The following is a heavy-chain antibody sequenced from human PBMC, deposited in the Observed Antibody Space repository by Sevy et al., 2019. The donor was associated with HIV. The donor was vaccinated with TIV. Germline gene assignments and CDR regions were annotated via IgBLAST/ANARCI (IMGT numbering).Heavy chain of an antibody. CDR1: GYNFTSYW. D-gene: IGHD4-17*01. CDR3: ARRFYGAKGLYYFDY. J-gene: IGHJ4*02. Sequence: GESLKISCKGSGYNFTSYWIGWVRQMPGKGLEWMGIIYPGDSDTRYSPSFQGQVTISADKSISTAYLQWSSLKASDTAMYYCARRFYGAKGLYYFDYWGQGTLVTVSS. CDR2: IYPGDSDT. V-gene: IGHV5-51*01.